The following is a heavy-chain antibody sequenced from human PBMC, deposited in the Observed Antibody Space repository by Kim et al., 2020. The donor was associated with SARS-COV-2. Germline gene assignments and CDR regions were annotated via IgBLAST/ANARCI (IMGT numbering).Heavy chain of an antibody. J-gene: IGHJ4*02. CDR3: ARGTGRTSGWYDGEDY. CDR2: ISYDGSIK. V-gene: IGHV3-30*04. D-gene: IGHD6-19*01. Sequence: GGSLRLSCSASGFVFSSYSMHWVRQAPSKGLEWVAFISYDGSIKYYADSVKRRFTISRDTSKNRLFLQMNSLGAEDTAVYYCARGTGRTSGWYDGEDYWGQGTLVTVSS. CDR1: GFVFSSYS.